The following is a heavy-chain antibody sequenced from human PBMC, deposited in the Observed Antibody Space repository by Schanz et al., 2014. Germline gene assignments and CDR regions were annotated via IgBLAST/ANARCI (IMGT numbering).Heavy chain of an antibody. CDR2: ISSSSSTI. Sequence: EVQLVESGGGLVQPGGSLRLSCAASGFTFSSYSMNWVRQAPGKGLEWVSYISSSSSTIYYADSVRGRFTISRDNAKNSLFRHMHSLRADDTAVYYCARSTYYDILTGQTHTRVDVRYFDLWGRGTLVTVSS. CDR3: ARSTYYDILTGQTHTRVDVRYFDL. J-gene: IGHJ2*01. D-gene: IGHD3-9*01. V-gene: IGHV3-48*04. CDR1: GFTFSSYS.